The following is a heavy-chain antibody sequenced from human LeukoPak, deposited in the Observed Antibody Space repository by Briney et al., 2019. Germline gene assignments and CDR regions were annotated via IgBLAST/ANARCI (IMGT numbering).Heavy chain of an antibody. CDR2: ISNDGSNK. CDR1: GFTFATFS. Sequence: PGGSLRLSCAASGFTFATFSMHWVRQAPGKGLEWVAVISNDGSNKYYADSVRGRFTISRDNSKNTLYLQMNSLRAEDTAVYYCAKHSSGWYIDYWGQGTLVTVSS. D-gene: IGHD6-19*01. J-gene: IGHJ4*02. V-gene: IGHV3-30*18. CDR3: AKHSSGWYIDY.